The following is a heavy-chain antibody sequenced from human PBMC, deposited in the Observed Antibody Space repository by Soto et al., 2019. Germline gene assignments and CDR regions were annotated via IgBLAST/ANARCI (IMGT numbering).Heavy chain of an antibody. J-gene: IGHJ4*02. Sequence: QVQLVQSGAEVKKPGSSVKVSCKASGGTFSSYAISWVRQAPGQGLEWMGGIIPIFGTANYAQKFQGRVTLTADETTSTASMELSRPRTEDTAVYYCARAVSPDFDWLLPFDYWGQGTLVTVSS. CDR2: IIPIFGTA. CDR1: GGTFSSYA. D-gene: IGHD3-9*01. V-gene: IGHV1-69*01. CDR3: ARAVSPDFDWLLPFDY.